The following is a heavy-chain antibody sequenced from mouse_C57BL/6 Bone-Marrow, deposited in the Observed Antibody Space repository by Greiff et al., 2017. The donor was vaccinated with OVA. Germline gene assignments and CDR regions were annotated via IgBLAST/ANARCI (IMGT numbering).Heavy chain of an antibody. V-gene: IGHV1-42*01. D-gene: IGHD2-4*01. CDR2: INPSTGGT. CDR3: ARALYYDYRWYWYFDV. CDR1: GYSFTGYY. J-gene: IGHJ1*03. Sequence: VQLQQSGPELVKPGASVKISCKASGYSFTGYYMNWVKQSPEKSLEWIGEINPSTGGTTYNQKFKAKATLTVDKSSSTAYMQLKSLTSEDSAVYYCARALYYDYRWYWYFDVWGTGTTVTVSS.